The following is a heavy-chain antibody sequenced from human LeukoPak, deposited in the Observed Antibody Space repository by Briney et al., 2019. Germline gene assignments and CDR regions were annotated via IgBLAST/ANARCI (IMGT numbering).Heavy chain of an antibody. CDR1: GGSISSYY. CDR2: IYTTGST. CDR3: ARHDGCRGYGGYVFDY. V-gene: IGHV4-4*09. Sequence: SETLSLTCTVSGGSISSYYRSWIRQPPGKGPEWIGYIYTTGSTNYNPSLKSRVTISVDTSKKQLSLRLSSVTAADTAVYFCARHDGCRGYGGYVFDYWGQGTQVTVSS. J-gene: IGHJ4*02. D-gene: IGHD5-12*01.